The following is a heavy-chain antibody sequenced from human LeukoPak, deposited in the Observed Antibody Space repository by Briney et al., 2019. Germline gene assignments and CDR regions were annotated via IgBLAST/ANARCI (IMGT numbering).Heavy chain of an antibody. V-gene: IGHV3-23*01. CDR2: ISCIRATT. Sequence: PGGSLXLSCAASGFTFSSYAMSWVRQAPGKGLEWVSAISCIRATTYYADSVKAPFTISRDNSNNPLYLQMNSLRAEDTAVYYCAKDDYYDSSGYYLVWDHWGQGTLVTVSS. J-gene: IGHJ4*02. CDR1: GFTFSSYA. CDR3: AKDDYYDSSGYYLVWDH. D-gene: IGHD3-22*01.